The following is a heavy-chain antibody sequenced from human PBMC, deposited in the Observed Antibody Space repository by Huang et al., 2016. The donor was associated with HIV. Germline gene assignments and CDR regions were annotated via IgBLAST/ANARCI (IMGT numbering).Heavy chain of an antibody. CDR1: G. D-gene: IGHD3-9*01. J-gene: IGHJ4*02. CDR3: AKEFDILTGYYPSGSDY. V-gene: IGHV3-30*18. Sequence: GLHWVRQAPGKGLKWMAFISYEGSNKYYADSVKGRFTISRDNSKNTRHLQMNSLRAEDTAVYYCAKEFDILTGYYPSGSDYWGQGTLVTVSS. CDR2: ISYEGSNK.